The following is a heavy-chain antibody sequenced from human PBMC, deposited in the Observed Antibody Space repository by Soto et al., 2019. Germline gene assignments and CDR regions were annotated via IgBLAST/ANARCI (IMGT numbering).Heavy chain of an antibody. CDR2: INHVGGT. CDR1: GGFLSESY. Sequence: SETLSLTCAVYGGFLSESYWTWIRQPPGKGLEWIGEINHVGGTNYNPSLKSRVTMSVDTSQNQFSLSLRSVTAADTAVYFCARRERYYGSPGWFDPWGQGTLVTVSS. CDR3: ARRERYYGSPGWFDP. D-gene: IGHD3-10*01. J-gene: IGHJ5*01. V-gene: IGHV4-34*01.